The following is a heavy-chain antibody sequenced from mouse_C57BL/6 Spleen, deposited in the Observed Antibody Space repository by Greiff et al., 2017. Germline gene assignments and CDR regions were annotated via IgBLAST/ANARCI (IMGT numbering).Heavy chain of an antibody. V-gene: IGHV5-6*01. CDR1: GFTFSSYG. Sequence: EVHLVESGGDLVKPGGSLKLSCAASGFTFSSYGMSWVRQTPDKRLEWVATISSGGSYTYYPDSVKGRFPISRDNAKNTLYLQMSSLKSEDTAMYYCARHEGAMDYWGQGTSVTVSS. J-gene: IGHJ4*01. CDR3: ARHEGAMDY. CDR2: ISSGGSYT.